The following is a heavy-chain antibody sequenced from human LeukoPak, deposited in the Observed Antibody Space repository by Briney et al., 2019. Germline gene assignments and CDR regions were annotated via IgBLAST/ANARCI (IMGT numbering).Heavy chain of an antibody. J-gene: IGHJ3*02. D-gene: IGHD6-13*01. CDR2: INHSGST. CDR1: GGSFSDYY. CDR3: ARMLVSASTFDI. V-gene: IGHV4-34*01. Sequence: KAPETLSLTCAVYGGSFSDYYWTWIRQPPGKGLEWIGEINHSGSTNYNPSLKSRVTISLDTSKNQFSLKLSSATAADTAVYYCARMLVSASTFDIWGRGTMVTVSS.